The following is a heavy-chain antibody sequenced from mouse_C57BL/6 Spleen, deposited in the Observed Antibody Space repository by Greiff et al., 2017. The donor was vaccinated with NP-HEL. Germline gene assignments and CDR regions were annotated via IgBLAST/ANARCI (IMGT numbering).Heavy chain of an antibody. V-gene: IGHV1-69*01. CDR1: GYTFTSYW. CDR3: ARWRTGTFDY. D-gene: IGHD4-1*01. J-gene: IGHJ2*01. Sequence: QVQLQQPVAELVMPGASVKLSCKASGYTFTSYWMHWVKQRPGQGLEWIGEIDPSDSYTNYNQKFKGKSTLTVDKSSSTAYMQLSSLTSEDSAVYYCARWRTGTFDYWGQGTTLTVSS. CDR2: IDPSDSYT.